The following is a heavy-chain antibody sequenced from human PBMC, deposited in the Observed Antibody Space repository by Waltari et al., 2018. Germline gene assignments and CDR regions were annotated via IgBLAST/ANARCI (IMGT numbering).Heavy chain of an antibody. Sequence: EGQLLESGVRLVQAGGSLRLSFWAPGFPFNTQVMGRVRQAPGKGLEWVLAFVGDGSNPFAADSVKGRFTISKDNSKNTVSMRMNSLRAEDTALYYCSKLRGTYPNYYFDYWGQGTLVTVSS. CDR1: GFPFNTQV. J-gene: IGHJ4*02. V-gene: IGHV3-23*01. CDR2: FVGDGSNP. D-gene: IGHD1-26*01. CDR3: SKLRGTYPNYYFDY.